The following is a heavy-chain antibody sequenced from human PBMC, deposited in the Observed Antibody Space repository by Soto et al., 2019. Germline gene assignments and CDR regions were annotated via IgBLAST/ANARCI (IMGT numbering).Heavy chain of an antibody. D-gene: IGHD6-13*01. CDR3: AVEQLAKYYYYYYGLDV. V-gene: IGHV3-21*01. CDR1: GFTFGSNA. J-gene: IGHJ6*02. CDR2: ISSASSSI. Sequence: EVQLVESGGGLVKPGGSLRLSCAASGFTFGSNAMNWVRQAPGKGLEWVSSISSASSSIYYADSVKGRFTISRDNAKNSLYLQMNSLRAEDTAVYYCAVEQLAKYYYYYYGLDVWGQGTTVTVSS.